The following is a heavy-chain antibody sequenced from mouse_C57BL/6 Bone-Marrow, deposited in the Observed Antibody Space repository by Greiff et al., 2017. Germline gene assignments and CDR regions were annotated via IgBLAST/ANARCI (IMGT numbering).Heavy chain of an antibody. J-gene: IGHJ3*01. V-gene: IGHV5-16*01. CDR1: GFTFSDYY. Sequence: EVKVVESEGGLVQPGSSMKLSCTASGFTFSDYYMAWVRQVPEKGLEWVANINYDGSSTYYLDSLKSRFIISRDNAKNILYLQMSSLKSEDTATYYGAREGDDYEGFAYWGQGTLVTVSA. CDR2: INYDGSST. D-gene: IGHD2-4*01. CDR3: AREGDDYEGFAY.